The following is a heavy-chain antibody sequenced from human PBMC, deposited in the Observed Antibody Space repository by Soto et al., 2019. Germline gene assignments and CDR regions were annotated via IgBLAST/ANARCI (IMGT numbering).Heavy chain of an antibody. CDR3: ARHLGGNHYYYGMDV. J-gene: IGHJ6*02. Sequence: QVQLVQSGAEVKKPGSSVKVSCKASGGTFSSYAISWVRQAPGQGLEWMGGIIPISGTADYAQKFQGRVTITADDFTSTAYMELSSLGSEDTAVYYCARHLGGNHYYYGMDVWGQGTTVTVSS. CDR2: IIPISGTA. CDR1: GGTFSSYA. D-gene: IGHD3-16*01. V-gene: IGHV1-69*12.